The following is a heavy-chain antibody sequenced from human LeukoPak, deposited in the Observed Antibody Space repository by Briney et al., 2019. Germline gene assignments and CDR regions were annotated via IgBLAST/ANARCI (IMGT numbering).Heavy chain of an antibody. V-gene: IGHV4-30-4*01. CDR1: GGSISSGDYY. CDR3: ARDPTYSIYGMDV. Sequence: TPSETLSLTCTVSGGSISSGDYYWSWIRQPPGKGLEWIGYIYYSGSTYYNPSLKSRVTISVDTSKNQFSLKLSSVTAADTAVYYCARDPTYSIYGMDVWAKGPRSPSP. J-gene: IGHJ6*02. D-gene: IGHD2-21*01. CDR2: IYYSGST.